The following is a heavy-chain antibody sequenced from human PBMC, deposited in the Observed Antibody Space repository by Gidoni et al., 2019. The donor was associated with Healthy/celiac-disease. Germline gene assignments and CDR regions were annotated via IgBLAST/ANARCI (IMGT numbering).Heavy chain of an antibody. D-gene: IGHD2-2*01. J-gene: IGHJ6*02. CDR1: GFTFSSYS. Sequence: EVQLVESGGGLVQPGGSLSLSCAASGFTFSSYSMNWVRQAPGKGLEWVSYISSSSSTIYYADSVKGRFTISRDNAKNSLYLQMNSLRAEDTAVYYCARGVVPSRYYGMDVWGQGTTVTVSS. CDR2: ISSSSSTI. CDR3: ARGVVPSRYYGMDV. V-gene: IGHV3-48*01.